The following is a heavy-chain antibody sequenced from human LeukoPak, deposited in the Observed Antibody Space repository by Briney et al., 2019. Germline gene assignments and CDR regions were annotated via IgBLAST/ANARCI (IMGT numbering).Heavy chain of an antibody. CDR2: IYYSGST. CDR1: GGSISSYY. CDR3: ARDLQGLDILTGYASYNWFDP. V-gene: IGHV4-59*01. J-gene: IGHJ5*02. Sequence: SETLSLTCTVSGGSISSYYWNWIRRPPGKGLDWIGYIYYSGSTNFNPSLKSRVTISVDTSKNQFSLKMSSVTAADTAVYYCARDLQGLDILTGYASYNWFDPWGQGTLVTVSS. D-gene: IGHD3-9*01.